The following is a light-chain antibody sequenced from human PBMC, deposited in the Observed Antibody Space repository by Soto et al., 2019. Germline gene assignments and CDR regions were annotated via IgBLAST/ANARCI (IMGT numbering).Light chain of an antibody. Sequence: EIVLTQSPATLSLSPGERAPLSCRASQSVSSYLAWYQQKPGQAPRLLIYDASNRATGIPARFSGSGSGTDFTLTISSLEPEDFAVYYCQQRSNWPWPFGQGTKVDIK. CDR2: DAS. V-gene: IGKV3-11*01. CDR1: QSVSSY. CDR3: QQRSNWPWP. J-gene: IGKJ1*01.